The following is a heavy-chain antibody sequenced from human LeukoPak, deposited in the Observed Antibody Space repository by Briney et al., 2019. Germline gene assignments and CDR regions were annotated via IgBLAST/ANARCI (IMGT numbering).Heavy chain of an antibody. D-gene: IGHD3-3*01. Sequence: SQTLSLTCTVPGGSISSGGYYWSWIRQHPGKGLEWIGYIYYSGSTYYNPSLKSRVTISVDTSKNQFSLKLSSVTAADTAVYYCARAQKVGIFGVAYAYMDVWGKGTTVTVSS. CDR2: IYYSGST. CDR1: GGSISSGGYY. J-gene: IGHJ6*03. V-gene: IGHV4-31*03. CDR3: ARAQKVGIFGVAYAYMDV.